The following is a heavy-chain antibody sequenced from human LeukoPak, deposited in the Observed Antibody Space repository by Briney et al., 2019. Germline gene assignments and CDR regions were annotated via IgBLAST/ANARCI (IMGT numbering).Heavy chain of an antibody. CDR2: ISGSGGTT. V-gene: IGHV3-23*01. Sequence: GGSLRLSCAASGFTFSSFGMRWVRQAPGKGLEWVSAISGSGGTTYCADSVKGRFTISRDNSKKTMYLQMKSLRAEDTAVYYCAKDDDWGRYKHWGQGTLVTVSS. CDR3: AKDDDWGRYKH. J-gene: IGHJ1*01. D-gene: IGHD3-16*01. CDR1: GFTFSSFG.